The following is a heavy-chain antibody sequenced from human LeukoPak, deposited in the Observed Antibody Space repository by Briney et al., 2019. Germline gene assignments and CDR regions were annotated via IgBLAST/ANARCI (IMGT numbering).Heavy chain of an antibody. CDR3: ARGPYLLREPFDP. CDR2: IIPIFGTA. Sequence: GASVKVSCKASGGTFSSYAISWVRQAPGQGLEWMGGIIPIFGTANYAQKFQGRVTITADESTSTAYMELSSLRSEDTAVYYCARGPYLLREPFDPWGQGTLVTVSS. V-gene: IGHV1-69*13. D-gene: IGHD1-14*01. J-gene: IGHJ5*02. CDR1: GGTFSSYA.